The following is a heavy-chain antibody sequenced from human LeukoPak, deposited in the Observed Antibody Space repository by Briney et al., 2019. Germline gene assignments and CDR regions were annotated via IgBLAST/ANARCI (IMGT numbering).Heavy chain of an antibody. D-gene: IGHD3-22*01. J-gene: IGHJ3*02. CDR2: INPNSGGT. CDR3: ARDREITMIVVVSSAFDI. Sequence: ASVKVSCKTSGHTLTGYYMHWVRQAPGQGLEWMGWINPNSGGTNYAQKFQGRVTMTRDTSISTAYMELSRLRSDDTAVYYCARDREITMIVVVSSAFDIWGQGTMVTVSS. CDR1: GHTLTGYY. V-gene: IGHV1-2*02.